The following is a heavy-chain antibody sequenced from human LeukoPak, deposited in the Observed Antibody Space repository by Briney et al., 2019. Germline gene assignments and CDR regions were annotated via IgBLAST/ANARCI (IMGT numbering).Heavy chain of an antibody. V-gene: IGHV4-59*08. Sequence: PSETLSLTCTVSGGSISGYYWSWIRQPPGKGLEWIGYIYYSGSTNYNPSLKSRVTISIDTSKKHFSLKLSSVTAADTAVYYCASRAYYDSSGLDYWGQGILVTVSS. CDR2: IYYSGST. CDR1: GGSISGYY. D-gene: IGHD3-22*01. CDR3: ASRAYYDSSGLDY. J-gene: IGHJ4*02.